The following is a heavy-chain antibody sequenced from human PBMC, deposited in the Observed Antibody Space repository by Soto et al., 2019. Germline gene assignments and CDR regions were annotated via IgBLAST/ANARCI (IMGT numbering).Heavy chain of an antibody. Sequence: SETLSLTCTVSGGSISSYYWSWIRQPPGKGLEWIGYIYYSGSTNYNPSLKSRVTISVDTSKNQFSLKLSSVTAADTAVYYCERYRDRRGYGYNWFDTWGQGTLVTVSS. D-gene: IGHD3-22*01. CDR1: GGSISSYY. V-gene: IGHV4-59*01. J-gene: IGHJ5*02. CDR2: IYYSGST. CDR3: ERYRDRRGYGYNWFDT.